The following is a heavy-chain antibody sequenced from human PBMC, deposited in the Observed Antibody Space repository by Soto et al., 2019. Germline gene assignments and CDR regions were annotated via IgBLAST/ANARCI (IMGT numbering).Heavy chain of an antibody. Sequence: PSDTLSLTCAVHGESFIGYYWSWIRQPPGQGLEWIGEINHSGSTNYNPSLKSRVTISVDTSKNQFSLKLSSVTAADTAVYYCARGYCSGGSCSPPQYYYYYMDVWGKGTTVT. CDR2: INHSGST. J-gene: IGHJ6*03. D-gene: IGHD2-15*01. CDR1: GESFIGYY. CDR3: ARGYCSGGSCSPPQYYYYYMDV. V-gene: IGHV4-34*01.